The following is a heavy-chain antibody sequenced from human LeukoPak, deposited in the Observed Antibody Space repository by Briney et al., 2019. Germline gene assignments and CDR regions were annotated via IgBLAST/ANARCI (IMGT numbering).Heavy chain of an antibody. CDR1: GFTFSVYA. D-gene: IGHD2-21*02. V-gene: IGHV3-64D*06. CDR2: IFSNGGST. CDR3: VKDGLAFCGGDCYSYFDY. J-gene: IGHJ4*02. Sequence: PGGSLTLSCSASGFTFSVYAIHWVRQAPGKGLEYVSTIFSNGGSTYYADSVKGRFTISRDNSKNTVSLQMSSLRAEDTALYYCVKDGLAFCGGDCYSYFDYWGQGTLVTVSS.